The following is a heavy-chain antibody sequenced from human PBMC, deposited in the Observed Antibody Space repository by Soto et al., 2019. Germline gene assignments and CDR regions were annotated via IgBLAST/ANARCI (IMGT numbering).Heavy chain of an antibody. D-gene: IGHD6-19*01. CDR3: AEVVAVASGAFDI. V-gene: IGHV3-9*01. Sequence: EVQLVESGGGLVQPGRSLRLSCAASGFTFDDYAMHWVRQAPGKGLEWVSGISWNSGSIGYADSVKGRFTISRDNAKNSLYLQMNSLRAEDTALYYCAEVVAVASGAFDIWGQGTMVTVSS. CDR2: ISWNSGSI. CDR1: GFTFDDYA. J-gene: IGHJ3*02.